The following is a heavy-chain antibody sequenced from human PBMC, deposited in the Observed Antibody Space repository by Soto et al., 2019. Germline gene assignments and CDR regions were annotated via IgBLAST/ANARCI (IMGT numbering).Heavy chain of an antibody. V-gene: IGHV4-31*03. CDR2: IYYSGST. CDR1: GGSISSGGYY. J-gene: IGHJ2*01. CDR3: AREEGLRKSSWYFDL. Sequence: PSETLSLTCTVSGGSISSGGYYWSWIRPHPGKGLEWIGYIYYSGSTYYNPSLKSRVTISVDTSKNQFSLKLSSVTAADTAVYYCAREEGLRKSSWYFDLWGRGTLVTVSS. D-gene: IGHD5-12*01.